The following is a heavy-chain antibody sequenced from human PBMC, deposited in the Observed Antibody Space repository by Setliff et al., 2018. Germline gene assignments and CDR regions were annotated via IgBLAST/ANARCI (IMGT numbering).Heavy chain of an antibody. D-gene: IGHD2-2*01. V-gene: IGHV5-51*01. Sequence: PVESLKISCKASGYIFTNYWIGWVRQMPGKGLEWMGVIYPGDSDTRYSPSFQGQVTISADKSINTAYLQWSSLKASDTAIYYCTGHEDRNKCTSSSCYRENDAFDVWGQGAMVTVSS. J-gene: IGHJ3*01. CDR2: IYPGDSDT. CDR1: GYIFTNYW. CDR3: TGHEDRNKCTSSSCYRENDAFDV.